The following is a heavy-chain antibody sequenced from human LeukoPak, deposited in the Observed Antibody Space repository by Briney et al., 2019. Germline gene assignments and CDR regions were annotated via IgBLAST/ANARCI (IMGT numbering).Heavy chain of an antibody. V-gene: IGHV1-2*02. D-gene: IGHD1-26*01. J-gene: IGHJ1*01. Sequence: ASVKVSCKTSGYTFTGYYLHWVRQAPRQGPEWMGWINANSGDTYYVQKFKGRITMTRDTSINTAYMELNRLISDDTAVYYCARVGGGGVPAFHHWGRGTLVTVSS. CDR3: ARVGGGGVPAFHH. CDR2: INANSGDT. CDR1: GYTFTGYY.